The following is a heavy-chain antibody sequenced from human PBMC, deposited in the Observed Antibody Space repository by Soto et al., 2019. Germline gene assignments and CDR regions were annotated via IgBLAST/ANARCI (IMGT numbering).Heavy chain of an antibody. CDR3: AGGWYFFDY. V-gene: IGHV3-30*03. J-gene: IGHJ4*02. Sequence: QVQLVESGGGVVQPGRSLRLSCADSGFNFNNYGMHWARQAPGKGLEWVAGISYGGSETYYADSVKGRFTISRDNSKNTLYLQMNSLRVEDTAVYYCAGGWYFFDYCGQGTLVIVSS. D-gene: IGHD6-19*01. CDR1: GFNFNNYG. CDR2: ISYGGSET.